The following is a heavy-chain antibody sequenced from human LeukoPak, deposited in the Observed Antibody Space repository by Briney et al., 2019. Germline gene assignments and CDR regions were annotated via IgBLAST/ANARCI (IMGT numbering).Heavy chain of an antibody. CDR2: ISYDGSNK. D-gene: IGHD2-2*01. Sequence: GGSLRLSCAASGFTFSSYAMHWVRQAPGKGLEWVAVISYDGSNKYYADSVKGRFTISRDNSKNTLYLQMNSLRAEDTAAYYCARDRCSSTSCYFDYWGQGTLVTVSS. V-gene: IGHV3-30-3*01. CDR3: ARDRCSSTSCYFDY. J-gene: IGHJ4*02. CDR1: GFTFSSYA.